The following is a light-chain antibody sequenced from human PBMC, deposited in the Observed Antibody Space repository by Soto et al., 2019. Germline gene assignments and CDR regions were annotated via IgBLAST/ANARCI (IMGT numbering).Light chain of an antibody. Sequence: EIVLTQSPGTLSLSPGERATLSCRASQSVRSNYLAWYQQKPGQAPRLLIFGASIRATGIADRFSGRGSGTDFTLTISRLEPEDFAVYFCQQCGTSPHTFGQGTKLEIK. J-gene: IGKJ2*01. CDR3: QQCGTSPHT. V-gene: IGKV3-20*01. CDR2: GAS. CDR1: QSVRSNY.